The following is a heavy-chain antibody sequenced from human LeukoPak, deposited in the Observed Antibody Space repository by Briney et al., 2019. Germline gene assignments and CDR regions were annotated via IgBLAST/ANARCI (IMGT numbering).Heavy chain of an antibody. D-gene: IGHD3-16*02. CDR2: ISAYNGNT. Sequence: ASVKVSCKASGYTFTSYGISWVRQAPGQGLEWMGWISAYNGNTNCAQKLQGRVTMTTDTSTSTAYTELRSLRSDDTAVYYCARVPWGSYRYTFDYWGQGTLVTVSS. CDR1: GYTFTSYG. J-gene: IGHJ4*02. V-gene: IGHV1-18*01. CDR3: ARVPWGSYRYTFDY.